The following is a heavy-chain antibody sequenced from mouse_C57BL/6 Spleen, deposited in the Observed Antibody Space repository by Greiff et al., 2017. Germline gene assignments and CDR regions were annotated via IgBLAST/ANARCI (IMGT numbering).Heavy chain of an antibody. CDR3: ARHDGPYYCDY. V-gene: IGHV5-6*02. CDR1: GFTFSSYG. Sequence: EVMLVESGGDLVKPGGSLKLSCAASGFTFSSYGMSWVRQTPDKRLEWVATISSGGSYTYYPDSVKGRFTISRDNAKNTLYLQMSSLKSEDTAMYYCARHDGPYYCDYWGQGTTLTVSS. CDR2: ISSGGSYT. D-gene: IGHD1-1*01. J-gene: IGHJ2*01.